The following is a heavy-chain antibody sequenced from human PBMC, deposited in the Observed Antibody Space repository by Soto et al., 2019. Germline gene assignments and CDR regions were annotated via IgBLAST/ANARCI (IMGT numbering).Heavy chain of an antibody. CDR3: ARETHYDAA. J-gene: IGHJ4*02. CDR2: IKEDGSEY. Sequence: EMQLVDSGGGLVHPGDSLRLSCAASGFTFSIYWMAWVRQAPGKGLEWVANIKEDGSEYTYADSVRGRFTISRDNAKNSLYLQMNSLRVEDTAVYYCARETHYDAAWGQGTLVTVSS. V-gene: IGHV3-7*04. D-gene: IGHD3-3*01. CDR1: GFTFSIYW.